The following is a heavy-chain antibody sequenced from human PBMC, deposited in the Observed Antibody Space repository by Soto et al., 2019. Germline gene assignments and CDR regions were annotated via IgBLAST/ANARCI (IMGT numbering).Heavy chain of an antibody. J-gene: IGHJ5*02. Sequence: PSETLSLTCAVYGGSFSGCYWSWIRQPPGKGLEWIGEINHSGSTNYNPSLKSRVTISVDTSKNQFSLKLSSVTAADTAVYYCARSRSYYYGSGSSRGRFDPWGQGTLVTVSS. V-gene: IGHV4-34*01. CDR3: ARSRSYYYGSGSSRGRFDP. CDR2: INHSGST. D-gene: IGHD3-10*01. CDR1: GGSFSGCY.